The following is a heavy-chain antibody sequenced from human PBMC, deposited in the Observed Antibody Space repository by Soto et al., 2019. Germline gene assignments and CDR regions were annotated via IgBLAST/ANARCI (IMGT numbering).Heavy chain of an antibody. CDR2: IWYDGSNK. V-gene: IGHV3-33*01. CDR1: GFTFSSYG. J-gene: IGHJ6*02. Sequence: GGSLRLSCAASGFTFSSYGMHWVRQAPGKGLEWVAVIWYDGSNKYYADSVKGRFTISRDNSKNTLYLQMNSLRAEDTAVYYCARDIYYEFYYYYYGMDVWGQGTTVTVSS. D-gene: IGHD3-22*01. CDR3: ARDIYYEFYYYYYGMDV.